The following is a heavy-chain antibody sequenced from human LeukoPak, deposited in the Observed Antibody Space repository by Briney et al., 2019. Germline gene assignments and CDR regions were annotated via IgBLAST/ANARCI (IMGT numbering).Heavy chain of an antibody. CDR3: AKDFWFLGWLSFGY. V-gene: IGHV3-23*01. CDR1: GFTYSSYA. D-gene: IGHD3-3*01. CDR2: INGRGCST. J-gene: IGHJ4*02. Sequence: GGSLSLSCAASGFTYSSYAMIWVRQAPGKGLEWVSSINGRGCSTLYADSVKDRFNIYRDNSKDTLYLKLNRLRAEVTAVYYCAKDFWFLGWLSFGYWGQGTLVTVAS.